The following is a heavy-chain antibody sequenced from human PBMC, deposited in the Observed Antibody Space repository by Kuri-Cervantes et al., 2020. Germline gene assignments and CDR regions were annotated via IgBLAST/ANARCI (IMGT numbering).Heavy chain of an antibody. CDR3: ARDSGYSSSSDYFDH. Sequence: GGSLRLSCAASGFTFDDYGMSWVRQAPGKWLEWVSGINWNGGSTGYADSVKGRFTISRDNSKNTLYLQMNSLRAEDTAVYYCARDSGYSSSSDYFDHWGQGTLVTVSS. J-gene: IGHJ4*02. V-gene: IGHV3-20*04. CDR1: GFTFDDYG. CDR2: INWNGGST. D-gene: IGHD6-6*01.